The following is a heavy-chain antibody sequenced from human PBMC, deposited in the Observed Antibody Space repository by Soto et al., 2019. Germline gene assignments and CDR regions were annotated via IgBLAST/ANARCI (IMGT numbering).Heavy chain of an antibody. V-gene: IGHV1-2*04. J-gene: IGHJ5*02. CDR2: INPNSGGT. CDR1: GYTFTGYY. Sequence: ASVKVSCKASGYTFTGYYMHWVRQAPGQGLEWMGWINPNSGGTNYAQKFQGWVTMTRDTSISTAYMELNSLRAEDTALYYCARAGEALWFGAFDPWGQGTLVTVSS. CDR3: ARAGEALWFGAFDP. D-gene: IGHD3-10*01.